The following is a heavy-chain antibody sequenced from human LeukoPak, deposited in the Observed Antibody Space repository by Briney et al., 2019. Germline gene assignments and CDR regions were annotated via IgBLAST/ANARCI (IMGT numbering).Heavy chain of an antibody. J-gene: IGHJ3*02. D-gene: IGHD3-10*01. CDR1: GGTFSSYA. CDR3: AMTLWFGESLRGDALDI. Sequence: ASVKVSCKASGGTFSSYAISWVRQAPGQGLEWMGWINPNSGGTNYAQKFQGRVTMTRDTSISTAYMELSRLRSDDTAVYYCAMTLWFGESLRGDALDIWGQGTMVTVSS. CDR2: INPNSGGT. V-gene: IGHV1-2*02.